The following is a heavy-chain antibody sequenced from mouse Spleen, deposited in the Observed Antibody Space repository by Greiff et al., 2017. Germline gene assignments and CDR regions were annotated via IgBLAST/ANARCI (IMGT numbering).Heavy chain of an antibody. D-gene: IGHD2-4*01. CDR3: TRRHFDYDGDWYFDV. CDR2: ISGGGGNT. J-gene: IGHJ1*03. V-gene: IGHV5-9*01. Sequence: EVQGVESGGGLVKPGGSLKLSCAASGFTFSSYTMSWVRQTPEKRLEWVATISGGGGNTYYPDSVKGRFTISRDIAKNILYLQMSSLRSEDTALYYCTRRHFDYDGDWYFDVWGTGTTVTVSS. CDR1: GFTFSSYT.